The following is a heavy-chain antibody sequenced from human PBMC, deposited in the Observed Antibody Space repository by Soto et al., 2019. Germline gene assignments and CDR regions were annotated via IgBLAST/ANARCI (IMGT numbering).Heavy chain of an antibody. CDR2: IIPIFGTA. D-gene: IGHD2-2*01. V-gene: IGHV1-69*13. CDR1: GGTFSSYA. J-gene: IGHJ2*01. CDR3: ARGKFRVVVVPAALPYGDYSPFDL. Sequence: ASVKVSCKASGGTFSSYAISWVRQAPGQGLEWMGGIIPIFGTANYAQKFQGRVTITADESTSTAYMELSSLRSEDTAVYYCARGKFRVVVVPAALPYGDYSPFDLWGRGTLVTVSS.